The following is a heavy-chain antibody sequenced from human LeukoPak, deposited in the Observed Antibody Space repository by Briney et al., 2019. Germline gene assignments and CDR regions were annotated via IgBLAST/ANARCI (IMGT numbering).Heavy chain of an antibody. D-gene: IGHD4/OR15-4a*01. V-gene: IGHV3-23*01. CDR3: ARRAGAYSHPYDY. Sequence: GGTLRLSCAASGFTFSNYGMSWVRQAPGKGLEWVSGISDSGGSSYYADSVKGRFTISRDNSKNTLYLQMNSLRAEDTAVYYCARRAGAYSHPYDYWGQGTLVTVSS. J-gene: IGHJ4*02. CDR2: ISDSGGSS. CDR1: GFTFSNYG.